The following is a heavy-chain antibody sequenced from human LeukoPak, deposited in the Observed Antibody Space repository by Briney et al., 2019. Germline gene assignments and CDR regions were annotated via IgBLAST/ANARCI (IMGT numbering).Heavy chain of an antibody. Sequence: ASVKVSCKASGYTFTSYGISWVRQAPGQGLEWMGWISAYNGNTNYAQKLQGRVTMTTDTSTSTAYMELRSLRSDDTAVYYCARDEIIVGATRFFDYWGQGTLVTVSS. CDR3: ARDEIIVGATRFFDY. J-gene: IGHJ4*02. V-gene: IGHV1-18*01. CDR2: ISAYNGNT. D-gene: IGHD1-26*01. CDR1: GYTFTSYG.